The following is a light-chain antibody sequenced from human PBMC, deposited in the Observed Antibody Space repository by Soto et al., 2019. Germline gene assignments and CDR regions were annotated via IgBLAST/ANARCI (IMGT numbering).Light chain of an antibody. Sequence: DIQMTQSPYSLYASVGDRVTITCRASQSISSYLNWYQQKPGKAPKLLIYAASSLQSGVPSRFIGSGSGTDFTLTISNLTPEDFATYYCQQSYSTPPYTFDQGTKLEIK. CDR1: QSISSY. CDR2: AAS. V-gene: IGKV1-39*01. J-gene: IGKJ2*01. CDR3: QQSYSTPPYT.